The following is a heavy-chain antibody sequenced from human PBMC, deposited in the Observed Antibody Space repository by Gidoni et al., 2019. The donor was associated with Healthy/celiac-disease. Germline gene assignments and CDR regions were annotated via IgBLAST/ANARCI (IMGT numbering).Heavy chain of an antibody. CDR3: ARDENNYYDSSGYYYNNWFDP. CDR2: INPSGGST. J-gene: IGHJ5*02. D-gene: IGHD3-22*01. V-gene: IGHV1-46*03. CDR1: GYTFTSYY. Sequence: ASGYTFTSYYMHWVRQAPGQGLEWMGIINPSGGSTSYAQKFQGRVTMTRDTSTSTVYMELSSLRSEDTAVYYCARDENNYYDSSGYYYNNWFDPWGQGTLVTVSS.